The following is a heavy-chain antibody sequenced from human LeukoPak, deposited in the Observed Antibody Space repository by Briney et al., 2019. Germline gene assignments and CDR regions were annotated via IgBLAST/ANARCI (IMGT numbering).Heavy chain of an antibody. CDR2: ISGSGDAT. Sequence: GGSLRLSCAASGFTFTTYAIIWVRQAPGKGLEWVSAISGSGDATYYADSVKGRFTVSRDNSKNTLYLQMNSLRAEDTAIYYGARARQWLGVSNWFDPWGQGTLVTVSS. D-gene: IGHD3-22*01. CDR3: ARARQWLGVSNWFDP. J-gene: IGHJ5*02. V-gene: IGHV3-23*01. CDR1: GFTFTTYA.